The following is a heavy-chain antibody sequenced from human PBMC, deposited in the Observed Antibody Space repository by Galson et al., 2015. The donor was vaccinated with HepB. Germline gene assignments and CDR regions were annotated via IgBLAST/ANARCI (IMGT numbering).Heavy chain of an antibody. V-gene: IGHV3-30*18. CDR3: AKDGYSSGWYGAPPDY. CDR2: ISYDGSNK. CDR1: GFTFSSYG. D-gene: IGHD6-19*01. J-gene: IGHJ4*02. Sequence: SLRLSCAASGFTFSSYGMHWVRQAPGKGLEWVAVISYDGSNKYYADSVKGRFTISRDNSKNTLYLQMNSLRAEDTAVYYCAKDGYSSGWYGAPPDYWGQGTLVTVSS.